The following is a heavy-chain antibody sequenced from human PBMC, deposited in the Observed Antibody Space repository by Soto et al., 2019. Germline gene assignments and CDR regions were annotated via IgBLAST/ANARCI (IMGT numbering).Heavy chain of an antibody. CDR2: ISAYNGNT. Sequence: QVQMLQSGPELKKPGASVKVSCKASGYTFTNYGISWVRQAPGQGLEWMGWISAYNGNTNYAEKFQGRVTMTTDTSTSTAYMELRTLRSDDTAVYYCARAGGELPFSLDYWGQGTLVTVSS. J-gene: IGHJ4*02. CDR3: ARAGGELPFSLDY. CDR1: GYTFTNYG. D-gene: IGHD1-26*01. V-gene: IGHV1-18*04.